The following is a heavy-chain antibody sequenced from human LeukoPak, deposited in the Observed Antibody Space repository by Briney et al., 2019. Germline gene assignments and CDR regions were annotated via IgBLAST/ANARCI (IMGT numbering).Heavy chain of an antibody. D-gene: IGHD4-17*01. Sequence: SETLSLTCAVYGGSFSGYYWSWIRQPPGKGLEWIGEINHSGSTNYNPSLKSRVTISVDTSKNQFSLKLSSVTAADTAVYYYARLPLRAPYYYYYMDVWAKGPRSPSP. CDR3: ARLPLRAPYYYYYMDV. J-gene: IGHJ6*03. V-gene: IGHV4-34*01. CDR1: GGSFSGYY. CDR2: INHSGST.